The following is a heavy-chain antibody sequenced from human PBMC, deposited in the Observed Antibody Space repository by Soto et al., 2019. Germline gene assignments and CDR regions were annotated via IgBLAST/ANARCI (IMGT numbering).Heavy chain of an antibody. V-gene: IGHV1-18*01. J-gene: IGHJ4*02. D-gene: IGHD6-13*01. Sequence: QIQWVQSGAEVKKPGTSVKVTCKTSGYTFSSYGVTWVRQAPGQGLEWIGWTSGYNTHTNYAPKLHDRVIMTTDLPTGTASMELRSLRSDDTAIYYCARGSSYGRSSWPDYWGQGTLVIVSS. CDR1: GYTFSSYG. CDR2: TSGYNTHT. CDR3: ARGSSYGRSSWPDY.